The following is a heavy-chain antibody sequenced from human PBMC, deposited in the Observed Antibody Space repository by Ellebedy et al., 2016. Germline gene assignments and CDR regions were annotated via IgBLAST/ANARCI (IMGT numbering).Heavy chain of an antibody. Sequence: GGSLRLXXAASGFTFGDYGMHWVRQAPGKGLEWVALIWYDGSETYHADSVKGRFTISRDNSKDTLYLQMDSLRVEDTAVYYCAKDMYSSTSSRWDSWGQGTLVTGSS. J-gene: IGHJ4*02. V-gene: IGHV3-33*06. CDR3: AKDMYSSTSSRWDS. D-gene: IGHD6-19*01. CDR2: IWYDGSET. CDR1: GFTFGDYG.